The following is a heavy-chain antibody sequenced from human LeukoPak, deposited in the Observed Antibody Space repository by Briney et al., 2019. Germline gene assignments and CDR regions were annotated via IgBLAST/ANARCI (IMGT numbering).Heavy chain of an antibody. CDR3: AREGVYRTYIAAAGSGSNDY. V-gene: IGHV3-21*01. J-gene: IGHJ4*02. D-gene: IGHD6-13*01. CDR1: GFTFSSYS. CDR2: ISSSSSYI. Sequence: GGSLRLSCAASGFTFSSYSMNWVRQAPGKGLVWVSSISSSSSYIYYADSVKGRFTISRDNAKNSLYLQMNSLRAEDTAVYYCAREGVYRTYIAAAGSGSNDYWGQGTLVTVSS.